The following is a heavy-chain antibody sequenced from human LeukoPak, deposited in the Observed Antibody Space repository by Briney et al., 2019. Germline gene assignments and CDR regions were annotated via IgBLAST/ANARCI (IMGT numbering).Heavy chain of an antibody. CDR2: ISWNSGSI. Sequence: GGSLRLSCAASGFTFDDYAMHWVRQAPGKGLEWVSGISWNSGSIGYADSVKGRFTISRDNAKNSLYLQMNSLRAEDRALYYCAKDGGSGLDYWGQGTLVTVSS. D-gene: IGHD6-19*01. J-gene: IGHJ4*02. CDR1: GFTFDDYA. V-gene: IGHV3-9*01. CDR3: AKDGGSGLDY.